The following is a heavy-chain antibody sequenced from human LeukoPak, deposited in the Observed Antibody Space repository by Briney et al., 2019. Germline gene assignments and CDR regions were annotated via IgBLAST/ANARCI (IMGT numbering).Heavy chain of an antibody. J-gene: IGHJ4*02. CDR2: IYSGGST. V-gene: IGHV3-53*01. Sequence: GGSLRLSCAASGFTVSSNYMSWVRQAPGKGLEWVSVIYSGGSTYYADSVKGRFTISRDNSKNTLYLQMNSLRAEDTAVYYCAKVGKGGTGPFDYWGQGTLVTVSS. D-gene: IGHD1-1*01. CDR3: AKVGKGGTGPFDY. CDR1: GFTVSSNY.